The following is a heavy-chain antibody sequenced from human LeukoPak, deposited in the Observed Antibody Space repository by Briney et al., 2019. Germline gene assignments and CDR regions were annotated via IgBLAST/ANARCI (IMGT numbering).Heavy chain of an antibody. CDR2: IYYSGST. J-gene: IGHJ3*02. CDR1: GGSISSYY. V-gene: IGHV4-59*01. Sequence: PSETLSLTCTVSGGSISSYYWSWIRQPPGKGLEWIGYIYYSGSTSYNPSLKGRVTISVDTSKKQFSLKLSSVTAADTAFYYCARYIVSYPHDAFDIWGQGTMVTASS. CDR3: ARYIVSYPHDAFDI. D-gene: IGHD1-26*01.